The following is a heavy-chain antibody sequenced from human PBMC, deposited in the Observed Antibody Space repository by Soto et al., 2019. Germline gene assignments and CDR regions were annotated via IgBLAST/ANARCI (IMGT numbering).Heavy chain of an antibody. CDR1: GYSFTNYW. CDR3: SIHSSGYYSSGSDAFDV. J-gene: IGHJ3*01. V-gene: IGHV5-51*01. CDR2: IYPGDSDT. D-gene: IGHD3-22*01. Sequence: PGESLKISCKGSGYSFTNYWIAWVRQFPGKGLEWMGIIYPGDSDTRYRPSFEGQVTISVDKSISTAYLQWSSLEASDTAMYYCSIHSSGYYSSGSDAFDVWGQGTMVTVSS.